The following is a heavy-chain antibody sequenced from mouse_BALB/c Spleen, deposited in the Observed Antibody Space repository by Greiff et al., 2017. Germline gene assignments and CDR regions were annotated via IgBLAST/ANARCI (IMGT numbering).Heavy chain of an antibody. CDR1: GFTFSSFG. CDR3: ARSLRNYFDY. J-gene: IGHJ2*01. CDR2: ISSGSSTI. Sequence: EVKLVESGGGLVQPGGSRKLSCAASGFTFSSFGMHWVRQAPEKGLEWVAYISSGSSTIYYADTVKGRFTISRDNPKNTLFLQMTSLRSEDTAMYYCARSLRNYFDYWGQGTTLTVSS. V-gene: IGHV5-17*02.